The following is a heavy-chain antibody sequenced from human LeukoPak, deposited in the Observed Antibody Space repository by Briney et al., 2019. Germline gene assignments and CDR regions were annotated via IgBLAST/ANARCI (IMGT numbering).Heavy chain of an antibody. V-gene: IGHV3-9*01. CDR2: ISWDSGRA. CDR1: GFMFEEYA. CDR3: AKDKGRNGGGTVPHFGLDV. D-gene: IGHD1-26*01. J-gene: IGHJ6*02. Sequence: GRSLRLSCAASGFMFEEYAMHWVRQSPGKGLEWVSGISWDSGRAGYADSVKGRFTISRDNAKNSLNLQMISLTAEDTAMYFCAKDKGRNGGGTVPHFGLDVWGHGTTLIVSS.